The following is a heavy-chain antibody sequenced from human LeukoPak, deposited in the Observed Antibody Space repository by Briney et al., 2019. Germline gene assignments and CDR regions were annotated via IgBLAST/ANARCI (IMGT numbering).Heavy chain of an antibody. CDR1: GGSTSSGGYY. J-gene: IGHJ6*03. Sequence: SETLSLTCTVSGGSTSSGGYYWSWIRQHPGKGLEWIGYIYYSGSTYYNPSLKSRVTISVDTSKNQFSLKLSSVTAADTAVYYCARRAQSHYYMDVWGKGTTVTVSS. CDR3: ARRAQSHYYMDV. V-gene: IGHV4-31*03. CDR2: IYYSGST.